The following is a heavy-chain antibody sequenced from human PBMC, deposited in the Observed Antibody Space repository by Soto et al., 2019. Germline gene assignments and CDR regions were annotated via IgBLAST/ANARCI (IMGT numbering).Heavy chain of an antibody. D-gene: IGHD7-27*01. J-gene: IGHJ4*02. CDR1: GGSVRTGSYH. CDR2: IPNNGSP. Sequence: KTLSLTGRVSGGSVRTGSYHWRWSRQPPGKGLEWIGFIPNNGSPDYNPSLKSRVVVSIDRSKTQFSLKVNSVTAADTAVYFCARIGWGGDSWGQGTLVTVSS. CDR3: ARIGWGGDS. V-gene: IGHV4-61*01.